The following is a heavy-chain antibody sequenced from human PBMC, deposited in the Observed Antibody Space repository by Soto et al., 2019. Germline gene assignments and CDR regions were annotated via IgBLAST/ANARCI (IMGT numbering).Heavy chain of an antibody. Sequence: VQLLESGGALVKPGGSLRLSCAASGFTFSGYAMNWVRQAPGKGLEWVSTISDSGDSIYYADSVKGRFTISRDTSKNTLYLQMNSLRAEDTALYYCARGPGSSSGGWFDPWGQGTLVTVSS. CDR3: ARGPGSSSGGWFDP. D-gene: IGHD6-6*01. J-gene: IGHJ5*02. CDR2: ISDSGDSI. V-gene: IGHV3-23*01. CDR1: GFTFSGYA.